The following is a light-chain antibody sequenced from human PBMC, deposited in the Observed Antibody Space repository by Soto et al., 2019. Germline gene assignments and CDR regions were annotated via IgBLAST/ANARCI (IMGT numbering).Light chain of an antibody. J-gene: IGKJ4*01. CDR3: QQYNKWLT. V-gene: IGKV3-15*01. CDR1: QNVFNN. Sequence: EIVVTQSPVTLSVSPGETATLSCRASQNVFNNLAWYQVKPGQAPRLLIYGASTRATGIPIRFSGSGCGTDFTLTINSLQSEDFAVYYCQQYNKWLTFGGGTKVEIK. CDR2: GAS.